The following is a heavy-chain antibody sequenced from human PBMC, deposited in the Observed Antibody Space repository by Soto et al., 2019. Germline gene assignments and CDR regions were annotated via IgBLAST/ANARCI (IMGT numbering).Heavy chain of an antibody. J-gene: IGHJ4*02. V-gene: IGHV3-30-3*01. CDR3: ARGKVLFDY. D-gene: IGHD6-13*01. CDR2: ISYDGSNK. CDR1: GFTFRSYA. Sequence: GGSLRLSCAASGFTFRSYAIHWVRQAPGKGLEWVAVISYDGSNKYYADSVKGRFTISRDNSKNTLYLQMNSLRAEDTAVYYCARGKVLFDYWGQGTLVSVSS.